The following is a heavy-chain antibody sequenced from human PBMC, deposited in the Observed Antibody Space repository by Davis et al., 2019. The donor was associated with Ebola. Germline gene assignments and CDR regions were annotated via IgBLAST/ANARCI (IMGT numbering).Heavy chain of an antibody. V-gene: IGHV3-74*01. Sequence: GESLKISCAASGFTFSSYWMHWVRQAPGKGLVWVSRISSDGSSTSYADSVKGRFTISRENAKNTLYLQKNSLRVEDTAVYYCAREMATTNDAFDIWGQGTMVSVSS. D-gene: IGHD5-24*01. CDR2: ISSDGSST. J-gene: IGHJ3*02. CDR3: AREMATTNDAFDI. CDR1: GFTFSSYW.